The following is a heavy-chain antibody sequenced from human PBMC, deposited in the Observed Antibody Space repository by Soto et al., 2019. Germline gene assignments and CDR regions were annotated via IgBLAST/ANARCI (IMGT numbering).Heavy chain of an antibody. CDR1: GFDFEDYA. V-gene: IGHV3-43D*04. CDR2: TNSDGTDS. CDR3: AKSLYYYDSSPLDH. D-gene: IGHD3-22*01. J-gene: IGHJ4*02. Sequence: GGSLRLSCAAAGFDFEDYAMHWVRQVPGKGLEWVSLTNSDGTDSYYEDSVKGRFTISRDNAKRTLYLQMDRLRPEDTALYFCAKSLYYYDSSPLDHWGQGTLVTVSS.